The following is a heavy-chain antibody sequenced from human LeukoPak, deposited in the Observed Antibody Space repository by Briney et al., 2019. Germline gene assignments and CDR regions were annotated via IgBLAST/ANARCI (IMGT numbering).Heavy chain of an antibody. CDR2: IIHGGST. CDR1: GGSFRGYY. V-gene: IGHV4-34*01. Sequence: SETLSLTCAVYGGSFRGYYWSWIGHPPGKGLEWIEEIIHGGSTNVHPSLKSRVTISVDTSKNQFSLKLSSVTAADTAIYYCARGDQQLDTKYYFYSYYLDVWGKGTTVSVSS. D-gene: IGHD6-13*01. J-gene: IGHJ6*03. CDR3: ARGDQQLDTKYYFYSYYLDV.